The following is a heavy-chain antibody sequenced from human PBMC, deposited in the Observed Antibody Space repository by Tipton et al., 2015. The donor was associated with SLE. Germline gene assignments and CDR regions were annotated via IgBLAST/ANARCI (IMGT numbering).Heavy chain of an antibody. J-gene: IGHJ4*02. CDR1: GFTVSSNY. CDR2: ISSSSNFI. CDR3: ARDSSGWLFDF. D-gene: IGHD6-19*01. V-gene: IGHV3-21*01. Sequence: SLRLSCAASGFTVSSNYMSWVRQAPGKGLEWASSISSSSNFIYYGDSMKGRFTISRNNAKNSLYLQMNSLRADDTAVYYCARDSSGWLFDFWGEGTLVTVSS.